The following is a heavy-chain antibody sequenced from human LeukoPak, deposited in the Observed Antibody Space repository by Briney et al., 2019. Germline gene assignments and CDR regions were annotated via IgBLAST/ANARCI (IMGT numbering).Heavy chain of an antibody. J-gene: IGHJ4*02. Sequence: GGSLRLSCAASGFTLSNYAMNWVRQAPGKGLEWVSSINGSGDKTYYADSVKGRFTISRDNSKNTLYLQMNSLRAEDTAVYYCARDGSQWLVPVAFDYWGQGTLVTVSS. CDR3: ARDGSQWLVPVAFDY. D-gene: IGHD6-19*01. CDR2: INGSGDKT. CDR1: GFTLSNYA. V-gene: IGHV3-23*01.